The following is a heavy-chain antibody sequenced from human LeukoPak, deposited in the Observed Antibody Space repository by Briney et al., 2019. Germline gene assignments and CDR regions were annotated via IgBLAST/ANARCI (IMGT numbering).Heavy chain of an antibody. CDR1: GYTFTNYW. V-gene: IGHV5-51*01. CDR3: VRESGYSSGWYPY. CDR2: IYPGDSDS. J-gene: IGHJ4*02. Sequence: GESLKISCKGSGYTFTNYWIAWVRQMPGKGLEWLGMIYPGDSDSRYSPSFQGQVTFSADKSISTAYLQWSSLKASDSAMYYCVRESGYSSGWYPYWGQGTLVTVSS. D-gene: IGHD6-19*01.